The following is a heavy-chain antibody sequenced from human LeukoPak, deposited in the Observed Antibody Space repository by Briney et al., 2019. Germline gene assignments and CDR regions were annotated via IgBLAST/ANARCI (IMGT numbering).Heavy chain of an antibody. V-gene: IGHV1-2*06. CDR2: INPNSGGT. CDR1: GYTFTGYY. CDR3: AREAAARPGAFDI. D-gene: IGHD6-6*01. Sequence: ASVKVSCKASGYTFTGYYMHWVRQAPGQGLEWMGRINPNSGGTNCAQKFQGRVTMTRDTSISTAYMELSRLRSDDTAVYYRAREAAARPGAFDIWGQGTMVTVSS. J-gene: IGHJ3*02.